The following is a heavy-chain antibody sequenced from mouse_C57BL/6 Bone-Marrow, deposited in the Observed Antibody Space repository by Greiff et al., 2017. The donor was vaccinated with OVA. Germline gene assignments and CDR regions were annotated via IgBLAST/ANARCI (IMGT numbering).Heavy chain of an antibody. CDR1: GYTFTSYW. Sequence: VQLQQPGAELVRPGTSVKLSCKASGYTFTSYWMHWVKQRPGQGLEWIGVIDPSDSYTNYNQKFKGKATLTVDTSSSTAYMQLSSLTSEDSAVYYCARVVTTVRAMDYWGQGTSVTVSS. D-gene: IGHD1-1*01. J-gene: IGHJ4*01. CDR3: ARVVTTVRAMDY. V-gene: IGHV1-59*01. CDR2: IDPSDSYT.